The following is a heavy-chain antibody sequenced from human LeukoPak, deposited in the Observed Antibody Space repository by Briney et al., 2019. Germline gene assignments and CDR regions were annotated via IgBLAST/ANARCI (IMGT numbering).Heavy chain of an antibody. CDR2: IKSKTDGGTT. CDR3: ATERTGTTFDY. D-gene: IGHD1-7*01. J-gene: IGHJ4*02. CDR1: GFTFSNAW. V-gene: IGHV3-15*01. Sequence: GGSLRLSCAASGFTFSNAWMSWVRQAPGKGLEWGGRIKSKTDGGTTDNAAPVKGRFTISRDDSKNTLYLQMNSLKTEDTAVYYCATERTGTTFDYWGQGTLVIVSS.